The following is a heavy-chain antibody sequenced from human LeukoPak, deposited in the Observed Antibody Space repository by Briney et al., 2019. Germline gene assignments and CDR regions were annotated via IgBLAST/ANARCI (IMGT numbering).Heavy chain of an antibody. J-gene: IGHJ3*02. Sequence: KFQGRVTITRDTSASTAYMELSSLRSEDTAVYYCARRISAFDIWGQGTMVTVSS. V-gene: IGHV1-3*01. D-gene: IGHD2-15*01. CDR3: ARRISAFDI.